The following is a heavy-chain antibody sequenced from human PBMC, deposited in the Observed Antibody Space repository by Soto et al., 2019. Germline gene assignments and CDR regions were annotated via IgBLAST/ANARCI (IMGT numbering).Heavy chain of an antibody. CDR2: INAGNGNT. V-gene: IGHV1-3*01. J-gene: IGHJ5*02. CDR1: GYTFTSYA. Sequence: GASVKVSCKASGYTFTSYAMHWVRQAPGQRLEWMGWINAGNGNTKYSQKFQGRVTITRDTSASTAYTELSSLRSEDTAVYYCARDPDITIFGVVNWFDPWGQGTLVTVSS. D-gene: IGHD3-3*01. CDR3: ARDPDITIFGVVNWFDP.